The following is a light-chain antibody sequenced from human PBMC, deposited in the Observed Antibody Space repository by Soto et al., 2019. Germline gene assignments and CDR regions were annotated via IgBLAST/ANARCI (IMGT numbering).Light chain of an antibody. CDR3: QQYGSSPIT. CDR2: DAS. Sequence: EIVLIHSPATLSLSPGERATLSFRASQSVGSYLAWYQHKPGQAPRLLISDASNRATGIPARFSGSGSGTDFTLTISRLEPEDFAVYYCQQYGSSPITFGQGTRLEIK. CDR1: QSVGSY. J-gene: IGKJ5*01. V-gene: IGKV3-20*01.